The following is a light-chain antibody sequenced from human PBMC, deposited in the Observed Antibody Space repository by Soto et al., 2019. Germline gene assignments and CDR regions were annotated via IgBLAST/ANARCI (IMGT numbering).Light chain of an antibody. CDR1: SSDVGGYNY. V-gene: IGLV2-14*01. J-gene: IGLJ1*01. CDR3: SSYTSSSTQA. Sequence: QSVLTQPASVSGSPGQSITISCTGTSSDVGGYNYVSWYQQHPGKAPKLMIYDVSNRPSGVSNRFSGSKSGNTASLTISGLQAEDEADYYSSSYTSSSTQAFRTGTKVTVL. CDR2: DVS.